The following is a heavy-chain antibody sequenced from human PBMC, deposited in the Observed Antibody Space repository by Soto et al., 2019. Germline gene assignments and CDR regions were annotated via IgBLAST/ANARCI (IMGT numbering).Heavy chain of an antibody. CDR3: AREVKVAVAANGALDI. V-gene: IGHV1-69*13. CDR1: GGTFSSYS. D-gene: IGHD2-15*01. J-gene: IGHJ3*02. CDR2: IIPIFGTA. Sequence: SVKVSCKASGGTFSSYSISWVRQAPGQGLEWMGGIIPIFGTANYAQKFQGRVTITADESTSTAYMELSSLRSEDTAVYYCAREVKVAVAANGALDIWRPGTMVTGSS.